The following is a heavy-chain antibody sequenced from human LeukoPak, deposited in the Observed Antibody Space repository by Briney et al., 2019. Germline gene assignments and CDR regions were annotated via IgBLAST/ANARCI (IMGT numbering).Heavy chain of an antibody. Sequence: PGGSLRLSCAASGFTFSNYGMHWVRQAPGKGLEWVASIRYDGSNYDGSNKYYVDSVKGRFTISRDDSKNTLYLQMNSLRAEDTAVYYCASPYCSSTSCSTLHDFWGQGTLVTVSS. CDR2: IRYDGSNYDGSNK. CDR3: ASPYCSSTSCSTLHDF. V-gene: IGHV3-30*02. D-gene: IGHD2-2*01. J-gene: IGHJ4*02. CDR1: GFTFSNYG.